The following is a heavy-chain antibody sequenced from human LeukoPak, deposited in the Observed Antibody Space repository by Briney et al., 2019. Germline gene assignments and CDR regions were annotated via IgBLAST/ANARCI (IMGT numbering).Heavy chain of an antibody. CDR1: GFTFSSYS. Sequence: GGSLRLSCAASGFTFSSYSMNWVRQAPGKGLEWVSPISSSSSYIYYADSVKGRFTISRDNAKNSLYLQMNSLRAEDTAVYYCASDSGWYYFDYWGQGTLVTVSS. CDR2: ISSSSSYI. J-gene: IGHJ4*02. D-gene: IGHD6-19*01. V-gene: IGHV3-21*01. CDR3: ASDSGWYYFDY.